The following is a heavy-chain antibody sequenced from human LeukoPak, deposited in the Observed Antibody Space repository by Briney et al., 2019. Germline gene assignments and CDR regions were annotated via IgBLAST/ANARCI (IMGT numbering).Heavy chain of an antibody. Sequence: EASVKVSCKASGYTFTGYYMHWVRQAPGQGLEWMGWINPNSGGTNYAQKFQGRVTMTRDTSISTAYMELSRLRSDDTAVYYCARDYSSSWRNYYFDYWGRGTLVTVSS. CDR2: INPNSGGT. D-gene: IGHD6-13*01. J-gene: IGHJ4*02. CDR3: ARDYSSSWRNYYFDY. CDR1: GYTFTGYY. V-gene: IGHV1-2*02.